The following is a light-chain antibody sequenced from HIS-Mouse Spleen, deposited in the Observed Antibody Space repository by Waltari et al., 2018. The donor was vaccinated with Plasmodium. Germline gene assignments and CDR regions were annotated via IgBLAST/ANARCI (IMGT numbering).Light chain of an antibody. J-gene: IGKJ1*01. CDR2: GAS. CDR3: QQYNNWPAWT. Sequence: EIVMTQSPATLSVSPGERAPLPCRASQSVSSNLAGYQQKPGQAPRLLIYGASTRATGIPARFSGSGSGTEFTLTISSLQSEDFAVYYCQQYNNWPAWTFGQGTKVEIK. V-gene: IGKV3-15*01. CDR1: QSVSSN.